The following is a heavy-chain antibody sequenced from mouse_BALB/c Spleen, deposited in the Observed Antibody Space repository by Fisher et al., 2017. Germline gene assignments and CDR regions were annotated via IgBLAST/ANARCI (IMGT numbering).Heavy chain of an antibody. D-gene: IGHD2-4*01. V-gene: IGHV14-2*02. Sequence: KFKGKATMTADTSSNTAYLQLSSLTSEDTAVYYCARRYDYGAMDYWGQGTSVTVSS. CDR3: ARRYDYGAMDY. J-gene: IGHJ4*01.